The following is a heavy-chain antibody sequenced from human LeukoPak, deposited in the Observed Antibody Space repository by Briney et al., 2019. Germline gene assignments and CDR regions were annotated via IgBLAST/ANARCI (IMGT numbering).Heavy chain of an antibody. Sequence: PGGSLRLSCAASGFIFSSYGMHWVRQAPGKGLEWVAFIRYDGSNKYYADSVKGRFTISRDNSKNTLYLQMNSLRAEDTAVYYCAKDDDPKRITIFGVAPNGYWGQGTLVTVSS. D-gene: IGHD3-3*01. CDR1: GFIFSSYG. J-gene: IGHJ4*02. V-gene: IGHV3-30*02. CDR3: AKDDDPKRITIFGVAPNGY. CDR2: IRYDGSNK.